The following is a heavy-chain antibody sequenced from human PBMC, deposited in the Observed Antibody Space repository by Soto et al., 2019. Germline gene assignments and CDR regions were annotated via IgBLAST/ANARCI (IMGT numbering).Heavy chain of an antibody. D-gene: IGHD3-22*01. J-gene: IGHJ5*02. Sequence: PSETLSLTCAVYGGSFSGYYWSWIRQPPGKGLEWIGEINHSGSTNYNPSLKSRVTISVDTSKNQFSLKLSSVTAADTAVYYCARGGASLRYYDSSGYNWFDPWGQGTLVTVSS. V-gene: IGHV4-34*01. CDR1: GGSFSGYY. CDR2: INHSGST. CDR3: ARGGASLRYYDSSGYNWFDP.